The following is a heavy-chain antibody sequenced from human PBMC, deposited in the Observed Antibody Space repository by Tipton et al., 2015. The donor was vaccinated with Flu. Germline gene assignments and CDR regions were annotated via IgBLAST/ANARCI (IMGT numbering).Heavy chain of an antibody. Sequence: QLVQSGGGLVQPGGSLRLSCESSGFRFGDHVMNWVRQAPGKGLEWVSVIYTGVRTHYAESVRGRFTISRDASKNSLYLQMNSLRPEDTAVYYCVRSGYSYGYVDCWGQGTPVTVSS. CDR1: GFRFGDHV. J-gene: IGHJ4*02. V-gene: IGHV3-53*04. CDR3: VRSGYSYGYVDC. D-gene: IGHD5-18*01. CDR2: IYTGVRT.